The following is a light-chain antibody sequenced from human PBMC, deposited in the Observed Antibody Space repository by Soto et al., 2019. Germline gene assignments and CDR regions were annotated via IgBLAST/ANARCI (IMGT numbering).Light chain of an antibody. J-gene: IGKJ4*01. V-gene: IGKV1-33*01. CDR1: HDIGNC. CDR3: QQYDNMPLT. Sequence: DIQMTQSPSALSASVGDRVTITCQASHDIGNCLNWYQQKPGTAPALLIYDAYTLERGVPSRFSGSGFGTDFSFTINSLQPEDIATYYCQQYDNMPLTFGGGTKLEIK. CDR2: DAY.